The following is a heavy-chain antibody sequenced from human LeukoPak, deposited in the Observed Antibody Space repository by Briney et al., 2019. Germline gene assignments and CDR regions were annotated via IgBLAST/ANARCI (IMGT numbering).Heavy chain of an antibody. D-gene: IGHD3-10*01. CDR1: GVRLYSGSGR. V-gene: IGHV6-1*01. Sequence: QTLSLTCDISGVRLYSGSGRWNWMRDSPSRGLEWLGRIYYRDQWYNDDAVSVKGRIYINPDTAKNQFSLHLNSVTPDDTALYYCARGGLVRGSLNSLTGFDFWGQGTMVTVSS. CDR2: IYYRDQWYN. CDR3: ARGGLVRGSLNSLTGFDF. J-gene: IGHJ3*01.